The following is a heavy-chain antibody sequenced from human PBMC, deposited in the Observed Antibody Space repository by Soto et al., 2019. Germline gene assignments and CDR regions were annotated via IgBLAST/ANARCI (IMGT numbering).Heavy chain of an antibody. J-gene: IGHJ4*02. CDR2: IIPIFGTA. Sequence: QVQLVQSGAEVKKPGSSVKVSCKASGGTFSSYSISWVRQAPGQGLDLMGGIIPIFGTANYAQKFQSRVTIPAEESTSTAYMELSSLRSEYTAVYYCAIEYSSSPPYYPIGYWGQGTLVTVSS. CDR3: AIEYSSSPPYYPIGY. D-gene: IGHD6-6*01. V-gene: IGHV1-69*01. CDR1: GGTFSSYS.